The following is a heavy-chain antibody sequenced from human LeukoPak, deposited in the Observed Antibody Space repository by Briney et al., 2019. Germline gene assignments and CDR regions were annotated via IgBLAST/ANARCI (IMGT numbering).Heavy chain of an antibody. CDR2: TYYKSKGYN. CDR3: ARDGYGSGSYYPFGY. Sequence: SQTLSLTCAISGDSVSSNSGAWNWIRQSPSRGLEWLGRTYYKSKGYNDYAVSVKGRVTINSDTSKNQFSLQLNFVTPEDTAVYYCARDGYGSGSYYPFGYWGQGTLVTVSS. V-gene: IGHV6-1*01. J-gene: IGHJ4*02. CDR1: GDSVSSNSGA. D-gene: IGHD3-10*01.